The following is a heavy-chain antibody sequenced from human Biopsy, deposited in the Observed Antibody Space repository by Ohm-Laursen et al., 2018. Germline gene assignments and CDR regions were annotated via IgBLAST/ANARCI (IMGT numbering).Heavy chain of an antibody. CDR2: ISYSGST. J-gene: IGHJ4*02. V-gene: IGHV4-59*07. CDR3: ARLPHGDLRYNFDY. D-gene: IGHD2-21*02. CDR1: GGSISNYY. Sequence: SDTLSLTCTVSGGSISNYYWSWVRQPPGKGLEWIGYISYSGSTNYNPSLRSRVTISLDTSKNQFSLKLSSVTAADTAVYYWARLPHGDLRYNFDYWGQGTLVTVSS.